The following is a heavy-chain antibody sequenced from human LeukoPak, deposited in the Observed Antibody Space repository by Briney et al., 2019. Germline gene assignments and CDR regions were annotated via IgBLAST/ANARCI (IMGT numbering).Heavy chain of an antibody. CDR2: IKQDGSEK. Sequence: PGGSLRLSCAASGFTFSSYGMSWVRQTPGKGLEWVANIKQDGSEKNYVDSVKGRFTIFRDNARSSLYLQMNSLRAEDTAVYYCASHSYGYNHWGQGTLVIVSS. V-gene: IGHV3-7*01. D-gene: IGHD3-16*01. J-gene: IGHJ5*02. CDR1: GFTFSSYG. CDR3: ASHSYGYNH.